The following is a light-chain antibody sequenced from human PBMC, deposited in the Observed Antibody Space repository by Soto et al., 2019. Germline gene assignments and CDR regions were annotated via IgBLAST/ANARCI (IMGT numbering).Light chain of an antibody. CDR1: QSVSSSY. CDR3: QQRSNWPPIT. J-gene: IGKJ5*01. V-gene: IGKV3-11*01. CDR2: DAS. Sequence: IVLTHSPGTLSLSPGERATLSCRASQSVSSSYLAWYQQKPGQAPRLLIYDASNRATGIPARFSGSGSGTDFTLTISSLEPEDFAVYYCQQRSNWPPITFGQGTRLEIK.